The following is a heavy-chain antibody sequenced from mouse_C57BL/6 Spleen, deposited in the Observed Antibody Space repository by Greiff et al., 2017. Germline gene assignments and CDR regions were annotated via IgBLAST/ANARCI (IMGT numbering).Heavy chain of an antibody. D-gene: IGHD2-4*01. Sequence: VQVVESGAELARPGASVKLSCKASGYTFTSYGISWVKQRTGQGLEWIGEIYPRSGNTYYNEKFKGKATLTADKSSSTAYMELRSLTSEDSAVYFCVIYYDYDRGFAYWGQGTLVTVSA. CDR3: VIYYDYDRGFAY. J-gene: IGHJ3*01. V-gene: IGHV1-81*01. CDR1: GYTFTSYG. CDR2: IYPRSGNT.